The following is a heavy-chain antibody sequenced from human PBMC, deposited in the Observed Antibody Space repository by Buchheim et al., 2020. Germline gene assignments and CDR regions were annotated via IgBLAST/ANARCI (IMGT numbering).Heavy chain of an antibody. V-gene: IGHV1-46*01. Sequence: QVQLVQSGAEVKKPGASVKVSCKASGYTFTSYYMHWVRQAPGQGLEWMGIINPSGGSTSYAQKFQGRVTMTRDTSRSTVYMELSSLRSEDTAVYYCAREGEKAIFGVVTIDYWGQGTL. D-gene: IGHD3-3*01. CDR1: GYTFTSYY. CDR2: INPSGGST. CDR3: AREGEKAIFGVVTIDY. J-gene: IGHJ4*02.